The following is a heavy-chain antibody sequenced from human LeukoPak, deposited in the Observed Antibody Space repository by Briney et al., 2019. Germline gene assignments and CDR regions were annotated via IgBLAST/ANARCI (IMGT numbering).Heavy chain of an antibody. D-gene: IGHD6-13*01. Sequence: ASVKVSFKTSGYTFTNYGISWVRQAPGLGLEWMGWISAYNGNTNYAQKVQGRVTMTTDTSTSTAYMVLRSLRFDDTAVYYCARDQSVRLLQTSSTYFKHVFAIWGQGSMVTVSS. CDR2: ISAYNGNT. V-gene: IGHV1-18*01. CDR1: GYTFTNYG. J-gene: IGHJ3*02. CDR3: ARDQSVRLLQTSSTYFKHVFAI.